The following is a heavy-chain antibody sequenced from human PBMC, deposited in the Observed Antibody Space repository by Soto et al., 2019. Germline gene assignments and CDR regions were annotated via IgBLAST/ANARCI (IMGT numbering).Heavy chain of an antibody. CDR1: DGSISSSIYY. V-gene: IGHV4-39*01. CDR3: ARRIISSISGFDY. CDR2: IHYSGST. J-gene: IGHJ4*02. Sequence: SETLSLTCTVSDGSISSSIYYWGWIRQPPGKGLEWIGSIHYSGSTSSNPSLKSRVTISVDTSKSQFSLRLSSVTAADTAVYYCARRIISSISGFDYWGQGALVTVSS. D-gene: IGHD3-3*02.